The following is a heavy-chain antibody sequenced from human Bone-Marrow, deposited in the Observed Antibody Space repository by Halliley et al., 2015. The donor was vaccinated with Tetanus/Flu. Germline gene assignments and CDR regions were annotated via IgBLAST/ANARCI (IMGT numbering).Heavy chain of an antibody. J-gene: IGHJ4*02. CDR3: ARDYGRWGYFDY. V-gene: IGHV4-31*02. Sequence: KGLEWIGHFYYPGGTDYPPSLKSRVTISGDASKNQFYLKLSSVTAADTAVYYCARDYGRWGYFDYWGQGILVTVSS. D-gene: IGHD3-16*01. CDR2: FYYPGGT.